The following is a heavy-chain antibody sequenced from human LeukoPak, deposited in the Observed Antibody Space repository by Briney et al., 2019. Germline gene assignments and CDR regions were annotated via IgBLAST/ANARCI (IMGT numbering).Heavy chain of an antibody. CDR2: ISVSGSTT. D-gene: IGHD2-15*01. Sequence: PGGSLRLSCAASGFTFSSYDMSWVRQAPGKGLAWVSAISVSGSTTYHADSVKGRFTISRDNSKNTLYLQMNSLRVEDTAVYYCAKGPLCSGGSCQRFDCWGQGTLVTVCS. J-gene: IGHJ4*02. CDR1: GFTFSSYD. V-gene: IGHV3-23*01. CDR3: AKGPLCSGGSCQRFDC.